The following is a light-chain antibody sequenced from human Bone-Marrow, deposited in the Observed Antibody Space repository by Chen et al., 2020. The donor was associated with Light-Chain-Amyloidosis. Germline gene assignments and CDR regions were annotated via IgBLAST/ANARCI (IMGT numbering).Light chain of an antibody. Sequence: SYVLTPPSSVSVAPGQTATIACGGNNIGSTRVHWYQQTPGQAPLLVVYDDSDRPSGIPERLSGSNSGTTATLTISRVEAGDEADYYCQVWDRSSDRPVFGGGTKLTVL. CDR1: NIGSTR. CDR2: DDS. J-gene: IGLJ3*02. V-gene: IGLV3-21*02. CDR3: QVWDRSSDRPV.